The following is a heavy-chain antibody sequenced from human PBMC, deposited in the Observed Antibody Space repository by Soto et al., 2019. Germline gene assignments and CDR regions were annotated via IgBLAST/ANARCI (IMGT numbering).Heavy chain of an antibody. V-gene: IGHV3-21*01. J-gene: IGHJ4*02. Sequence: GGSLRLSCAASGFTFSSYSMNWVRQAPGKGLEWVSSISSSSSYIYYADSVKGRFTISRDNAKNSLYLQMNSLRAEDTAVYYCARYIHYAAVEYYFDYWGQGTLVTVS. CDR2: ISSSSSYI. CDR1: GFTFSSYS. CDR3: ARYIHYAAVEYYFDY. D-gene: IGHD4-17*01.